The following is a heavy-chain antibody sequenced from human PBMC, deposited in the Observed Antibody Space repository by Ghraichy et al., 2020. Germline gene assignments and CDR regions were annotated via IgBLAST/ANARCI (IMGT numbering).Heavy chain of an antibody. CDR1: GFTVSSNY. D-gene: IGHD3-16*01. J-gene: IGHJ4*02. V-gene: IGHV3-53*01. CDR3: ARDLGKGGYFDY. CDR2: IYSGGDT. Sequence: LSLTCAASGFTVSSNYMSWVRQAPGKGLEWVSVIYSGGDTYYADSVKGRFTISRDNSKNTVHLQMNSLRAEDTAVYHCARDLGKGGYFDYWGQGTLVTVSS.